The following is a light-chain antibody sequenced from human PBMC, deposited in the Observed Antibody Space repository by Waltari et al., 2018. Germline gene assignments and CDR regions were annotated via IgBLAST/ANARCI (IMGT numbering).Light chain of an antibody. Sequence: EIVLTQSPATLSLSPWERATLSCRASQSVSSYLAWYQQKPGRAPRLLIYDASSRATGIPARFSGSGSGTDFTLTISSLEPEDFAVYYCQQRSNWPITFGQGTRLEIK. J-gene: IGKJ5*01. CDR3: QQRSNWPIT. CDR1: QSVSSY. V-gene: IGKV3-11*01. CDR2: DAS.